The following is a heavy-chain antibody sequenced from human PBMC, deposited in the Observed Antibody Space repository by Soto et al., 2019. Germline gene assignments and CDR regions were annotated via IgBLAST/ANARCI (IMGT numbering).Heavy chain of an antibody. CDR3: ARFGIAVSTNWFDP. CDR2: IIPIFGTA. Sequence: SVNVSCKASGGTFSSYAISWVRQAPGQGLEWMGGIIPIFGTANYAQKFQGRVTITADESTSTAYMELSSLRSEDTAVYYCARFGIAVSTNWFDPWGQGTLVTVSS. CDR1: GGTFSSYA. V-gene: IGHV1-69*13. D-gene: IGHD6-19*01. J-gene: IGHJ5*02.